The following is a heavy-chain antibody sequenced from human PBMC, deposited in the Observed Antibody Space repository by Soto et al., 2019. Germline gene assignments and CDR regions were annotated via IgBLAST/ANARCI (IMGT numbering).Heavy chain of an antibody. CDR2: IYWDDDK. CDR3: ENSNGGSSPLTS. J-gene: IGHJ5*02. V-gene: IGHV2-5*02. Sequence: QITLKESGPTLVKPTQTLTLTCTFSGFSLSTSGVGVGWIRQPPGKALEWLALIYWDDDKRYSPSLKGRPTTTKNPSKNQVFLKIPTMDPVDPATYYFENSNGGSSPLTSWAQGPLFTAS. CDR1: GFSLSTSGVG. D-gene: IGHD2-15*01.